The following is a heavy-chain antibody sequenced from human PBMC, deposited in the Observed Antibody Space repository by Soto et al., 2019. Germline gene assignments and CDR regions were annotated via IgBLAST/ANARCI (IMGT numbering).Heavy chain of an antibody. Sequence: GXAVKVSCNASGGPFSSYAIVWVRQAPGQGLEWMGGIIPIFGTANYAQKFQGRVTITADESTSTAYMELSSLRSEDTAVYYCARGGIYSYAARFDYWGQGTLVTVSS. J-gene: IGHJ4*02. V-gene: IGHV1-69*01. CDR2: IIPIFGTA. D-gene: IGHD5-18*01. CDR1: GGPFSSYA. CDR3: ARGGIYSYAARFDY.